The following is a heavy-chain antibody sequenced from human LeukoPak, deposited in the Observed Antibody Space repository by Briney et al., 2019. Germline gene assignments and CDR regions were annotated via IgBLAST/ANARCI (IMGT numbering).Heavy chain of an antibody. V-gene: IGHV4-38-2*02. CDR2: IYHSGST. D-gene: IGHD3-16*02. CDR1: GYSISSGYY. Sequence: SETLSLTCAVSGYSISSGYYWGWIRQPPGKGLEWIGSIYHSGSTYYNPFLKSRVTISVDTSKNQFSLKLSSVTAADTAVYYCARERDYVWGSYRPKVDYWGQGSLVTVSS. CDR3: ARERDYVWGSYRPKVDY. J-gene: IGHJ4*02.